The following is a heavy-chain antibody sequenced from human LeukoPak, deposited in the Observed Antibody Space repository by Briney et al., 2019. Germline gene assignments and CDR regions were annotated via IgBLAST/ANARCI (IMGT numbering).Heavy chain of an antibody. J-gene: IGHJ4*02. D-gene: IGHD3-3*01. CDR3: AKNDFWSGYPDYFDY. V-gene: IGHV3-13*01. Sequence: GGSLRLSCAAPGFTFSSYDMHWVRQATGKGLEWVSAIGTAGDTYYPGSVKGRFTISRENAKNSLYLQMNSLRAGDTAVYYCAKNDFWSGYPDYFDYWGQGTLVTVSS. CDR1: GFTFSSYD. CDR2: IGTAGDT.